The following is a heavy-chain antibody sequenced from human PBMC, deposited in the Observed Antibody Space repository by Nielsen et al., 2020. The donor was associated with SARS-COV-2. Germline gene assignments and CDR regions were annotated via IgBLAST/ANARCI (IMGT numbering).Heavy chain of an antibody. D-gene: IGHD4-11*01. V-gene: IGHV4-34*01. CDR1: GGSFSGYY. CDR3: ARIVDYTAAFDI. CDR2: INHSGST. J-gene: IGHJ3*02. Sequence: SETLSLTCAVYGGSFSGYYWSWIRQPPGKGLEWIGEINHSGSTNYNPSLKSRVTISVDTSKNQFSLKLSSVTAADTAVYYCARIVDYTAAFDIWGQGTMVTVSS.